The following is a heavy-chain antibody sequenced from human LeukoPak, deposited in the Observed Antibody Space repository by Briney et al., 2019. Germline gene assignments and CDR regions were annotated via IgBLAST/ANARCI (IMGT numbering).Heavy chain of an antibody. CDR3: ARGFRYCSSTSCPTRSNWFDP. Sequence: SETLSLTCAVHGGSFSGYYWSWIRQPPGKGLEWIGEINHSGSTNYNPSLKSRVTISVDTSKNQFSLKLSSVTAADTAVYYCARGFRYCSSTSCPTRSNWFDPWGQGTLVTVSS. V-gene: IGHV4-34*01. CDR2: INHSGST. D-gene: IGHD2-2*01. CDR1: GGSFSGYY. J-gene: IGHJ5*02.